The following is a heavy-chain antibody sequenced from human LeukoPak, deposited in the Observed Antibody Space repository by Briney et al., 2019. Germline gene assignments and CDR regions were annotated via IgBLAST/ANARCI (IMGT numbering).Heavy chain of an antibody. V-gene: IGHV4-59*08. CDR1: GGSISSYY. CDR3: ARHLQSRDCSGGSCRAFDI. J-gene: IGHJ3*02. Sequence: PSETLSLTCTVSGGSISSYYWSWIRQPPGKGLEWIGYIYYSGSTNYNPSLKSRVTISVDTSKNQFSLKLSSVTAADTAVYYCARHLQSRDCSGGSCRAFDIWGQGTMVTVSS. CDR2: IYYSGST. D-gene: IGHD2-15*01.